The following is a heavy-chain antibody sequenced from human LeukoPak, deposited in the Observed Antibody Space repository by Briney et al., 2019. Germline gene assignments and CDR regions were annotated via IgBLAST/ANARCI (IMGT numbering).Heavy chain of an antibody. D-gene: IGHD4-11*01. Sequence: AGGSLRLSCEGSGFTFSNYWMGWVRQAPGKGLQWVANIKTDGSEKYYVDSVKGRFTISRDNAKNSLYLQMNSLRADDTAVFYCARGGRDYSNSLDYWGQGTLVTVSS. V-gene: IGHV3-7*03. CDR1: GFTFSNYW. CDR2: IKTDGSEK. CDR3: ARGGRDYSNSLDY. J-gene: IGHJ4*02.